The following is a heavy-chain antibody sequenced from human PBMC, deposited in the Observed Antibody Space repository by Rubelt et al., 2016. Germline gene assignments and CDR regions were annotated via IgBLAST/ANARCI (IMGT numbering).Heavy chain of an antibody. J-gene: IGHJ4*02. CDR1: GFTFSSYG. CDR3: AKGGNVVVTARLYYFDY. D-gene: IGHD2-21*02. CDR2: LRYDGSNK. V-gene: IGHV3-30*02. Sequence: VQLVESGGGVVQPGGSLRLSCAASGFTFSSYGMHWVRQAPGKGLEWVAFLRYDGSNKYYADSVKGRFTISRDNSKNTLYLQMNSLRAEDTAVYYCAKGGNVVVTARLYYFDYWGQGTLVTVSS.